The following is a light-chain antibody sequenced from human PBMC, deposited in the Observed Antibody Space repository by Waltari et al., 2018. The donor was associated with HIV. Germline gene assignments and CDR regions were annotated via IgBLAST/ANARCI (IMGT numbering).Light chain of an antibody. CDR3: SSFTTSITVV. J-gene: IGLJ2*01. V-gene: IGLV2-18*02. Sequence: QSALTQPPSVSGSLGQSVTISCTGTSSDVGNYNEVSWYQQSPGTAPKLMIYDVSNRPSGVPDRFSGSNSGNTASLTISGLQAEDEADYYCSSFTTSITVVFGGGTKLTVL. CDR1: SSDVGNYNE. CDR2: DVS.